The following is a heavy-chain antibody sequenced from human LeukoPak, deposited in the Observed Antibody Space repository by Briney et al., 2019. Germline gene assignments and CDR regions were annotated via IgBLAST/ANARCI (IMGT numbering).Heavy chain of an antibody. J-gene: IGHJ4*02. D-gene: IGHD2-2*01. CDR2: IYHSGST. CDR1: GGSTSGGAYS. V-gene: IGHV4-30-2*01. CDR3: ARALNTNAIDY. Sequence: SETLSLTCVVSGGSTSGGAYSWNWIRQPPGKGLEWIGYIYHSGSTYYNPSLKSRVSISVDRSKNQFSLKLSSVTAADTAVYYCARALNTNAIDYWGQGTLVTVSS.